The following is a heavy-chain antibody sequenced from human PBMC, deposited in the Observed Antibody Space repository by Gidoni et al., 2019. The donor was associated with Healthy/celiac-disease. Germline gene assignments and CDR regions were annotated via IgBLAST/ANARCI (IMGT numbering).Heavy chain of an antibody. J-gene: IGHJ6*03. Sequence: QVQLQESGPGLVKPSQTLSLTCAVSGGSISSGGYSWSWLRQPPGKGLEWIGYIYYSGSTYYNPSLKSRVTISVDTSKNQFSLKLSSVTAADTAVYYCARGGCSGGSCYSGPFYYYYYMDVWGKGTTVTVSS. CDR3: ARGGCSGGSCYSGPFYYYYYMDV. V-gene: IGHV4-30-4*07. CDR1: GGSISSGGYS. D-gene: IGHD2-15*01. CDR2: IYYSGST.